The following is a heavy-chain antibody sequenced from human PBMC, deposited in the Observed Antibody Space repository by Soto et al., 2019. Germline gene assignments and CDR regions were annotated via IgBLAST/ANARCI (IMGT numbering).Heavy chain of an antibody. D-gene: IGHD6-19*01. CDR1: GFTFSSYS. CDR2: ISSIMYM. V-gene: IGHV3-21*04. Sequence: VVSLSISCAASGFTFSSYSMNWVRQAPGKGLEWVSSISSIMYMYYSDSVTGRFTISRDNSKHTLYLLMNSLRAEDTAVYYCVKDGPLYSSGWPNWFDPWGQGTLVTVSS. CDR3: VKDGPLYSSGWPNWFDP. J-gene: IGHJ5*02.